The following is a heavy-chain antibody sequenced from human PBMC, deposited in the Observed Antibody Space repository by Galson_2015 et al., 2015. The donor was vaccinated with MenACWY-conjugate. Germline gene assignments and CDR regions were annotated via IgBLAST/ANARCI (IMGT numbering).Heavy chain of an antibody. CDR2: IRSKGFGETT. Sequence: SLRLSCATSGFGFGDYPLSWVRQAPGKGLEWVGFIRSKGFGETTEYAAPVKDRFTISRDDSTRIAYLQMNSLKTDDTAVYYCTSRLIGVIAAFDYWGQGTLVTVSS. CDR3: TSRLIGVIAAFDY. J-gene: IGHJ4*02. D-gene: IGHD3-22*01. CDR1: GFGFGDYP. V-gene: IGHV3-49*04.